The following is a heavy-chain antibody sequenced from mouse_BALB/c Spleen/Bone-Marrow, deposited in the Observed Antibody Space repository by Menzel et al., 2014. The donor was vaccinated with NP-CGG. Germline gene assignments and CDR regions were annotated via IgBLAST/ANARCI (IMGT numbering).Heavy chain of an antibody. CDR3: ARDGSWFAY. V-gene: IGHV7-3*02. J-gene: IGHJ3*01. CDR1: GLTFTDYY. Sequence: EVKLVESGGGLVQPGGSLRPSCATSGLTFTDYYMSWVRQPPGKALEWLGFIRNKANGYTTEYSASVKGRFTISRDNSQSILYLQMNTLRAEDSATYYCARDGSWFAYWGQGTLVTVSA. CDR2: IRNKANGYTT.